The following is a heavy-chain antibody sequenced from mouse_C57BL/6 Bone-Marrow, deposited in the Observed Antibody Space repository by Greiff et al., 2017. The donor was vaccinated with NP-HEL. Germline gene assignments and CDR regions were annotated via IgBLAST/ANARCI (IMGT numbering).Heavy chain of an antibody. Sequence: EVQVVESGPELVKPGASVKMSCKASGYTFTDYNMHWVKQSHGKSLEWIGYINPNNGGTSYNQKFKGKATLTVNKSSSTAYMELRSLTSEDSAVYYCAKGGDYDDGFDYWGQGTTLTVSS. CDR3: AKGGDYDDGFDY. V-gene: IGHV1-22*01. J-gene: IGHJ2*01. CDR1: GYTFTDYN. CDR2: INPNNGGT. D-gene: IGHD2-4*01.